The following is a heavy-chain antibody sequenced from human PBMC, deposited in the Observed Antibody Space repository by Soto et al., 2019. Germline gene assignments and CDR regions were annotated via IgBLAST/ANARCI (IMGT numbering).Heavy chain of an antibody. V-gene: IGHV3-53*01. CDR3: ARDRVESGYPEYFQH. D-gene: IGHD3-22*01. J-gene: IGHJ1*01. CDR2: IYSGGST. Sequence: EVQLVESGGGWIQPGGSLRLSCAASGFTVSSNYMSWVRQAPGKGLEWVSVIYSGGSTYYADSVKGRFTISRDNSKNTLYLQMNSLRADDTAVYYCARDRVESGYPEYFQHWGQGTLVTVSS. CDR1: GFTVSSNY.